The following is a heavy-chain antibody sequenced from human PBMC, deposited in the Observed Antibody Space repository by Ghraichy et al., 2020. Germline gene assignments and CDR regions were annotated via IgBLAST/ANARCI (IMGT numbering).Heavy chain of an antibody. J-gene: IGHJ6*02. Sequence: GESLNISCAASGLNVSINYMSWVRQAPGKGLEWVSVIYSGGRANYADSVKGRFTISRDNFNNRLHLQMNNLRAEDTAVYFCARDRYYDASGYYYYYYGMDVWGQGPTVPVSS. D-gene: IGHD3-22*01. CDR1: GLNVSINY. CDR2: IYSGGRA. CDR3: ARDRYYDASGYYYYYYGMDV. V-gene: IGHV3-53*01.